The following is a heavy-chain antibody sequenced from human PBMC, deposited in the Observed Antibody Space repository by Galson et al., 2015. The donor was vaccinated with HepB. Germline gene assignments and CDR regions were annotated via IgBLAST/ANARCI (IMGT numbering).Heavy chain of an antibody. J-gene: IGHJ4*02. CDR1: GFTFSSYA. D-gene: IGHD5-12*01. CDR3: ALDYLSEEDGPYGGVFDY. CDR2: ISYDGSNK. V-gene: IGHV3-30*04. Sequence: SLRLSCAASGFTFSSYAMHWVRQAPGKGLEWVAVISYDGSNKYYADSVKGRFTISRDNSKNTLYLQMNSLRAEDTAVYYCALDYLSEEDGPYGGVFDYWGQGALVTVSS.